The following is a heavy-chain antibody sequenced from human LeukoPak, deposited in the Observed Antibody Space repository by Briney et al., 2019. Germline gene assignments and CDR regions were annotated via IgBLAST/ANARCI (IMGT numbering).Heavy chain of an antibody. CDR1: GYTFTSYG. CDR3: ASEHYYDYYYGMDV. Sequence: SVKVSCKASGYTFTSYGISWVRQAPGQALEWMGWITPFNGNTNYAQKFQDRVTITRDRSMSTAYMELSSLRSEDTAMYYCASEHYYDYYYGMDVWGQGTTVTVSS. J-gene: IGHJ6*02. D-gene: IGHD1/OR15-1a*01. V-gene: IGHV1-45*02. CDR2: ITPFNGNT.